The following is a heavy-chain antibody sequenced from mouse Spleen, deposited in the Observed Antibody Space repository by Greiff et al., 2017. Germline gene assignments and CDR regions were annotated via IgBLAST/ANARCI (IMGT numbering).Heavy chain of an antibody. Sequence: VQLQQSGAELVRPGASVKLSCTASGFNIKDYYMHWVKQRPEQGLEWIGRIDPEDGDTDYDPKFQGKATMTADTSSNTAYLQLSSLTSEDTAVYYCTPYRYGAWFAYWGQGTLVTVSA. J-gene: IGHJ3*01. V-gene: IGHV14-1*01. CDR1: GFNIKDYY. D-gene: IGHD2-14*01. CDR3: TPYRYGAWFAY. CDR2: IDPEDGDT.